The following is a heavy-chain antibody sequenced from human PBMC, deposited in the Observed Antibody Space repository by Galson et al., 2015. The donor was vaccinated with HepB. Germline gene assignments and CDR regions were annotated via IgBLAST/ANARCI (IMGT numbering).Heavy chain of an antibody. J-gene: IGHJ4*02. CDR2: INHSGST. CDR3: ARGGGYCSSTSCHRPGFFDY. CDR1: GGSFSGYY. Sequence: LSLTCAVYGGSFSGYYWSWIRQPPGKGLEWIGEINHSGSTNYNPSLKSRVTISVDTSKNQFSLKLSSVTAADTAVYYCARGGGYCSSTSCHRPGFFDYWGQGTLVTVSS. V-gene: IGHV4-34*01. D-gene: IGHD2-2*01.